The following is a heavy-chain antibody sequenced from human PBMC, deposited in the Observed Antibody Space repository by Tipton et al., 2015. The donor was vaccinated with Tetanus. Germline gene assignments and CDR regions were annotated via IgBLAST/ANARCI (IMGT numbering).Heavy chain of an antibody. Sequence: SGFTFSSYALIWVRQAPGRGLEWVSSITASGCGAYYEDSVKSRFTISRDNSRNTVYLQMNSLRDNDTAIYYCAEDLSPHTGFDLRGPGTFVTVSS. J-gene: IGHJ2*01. V-gene: IGHV3-23*01. CDR2: ITASGCGA. CDR1: GFTFSSYA. CDR3: AEDLSPHTGFDL.